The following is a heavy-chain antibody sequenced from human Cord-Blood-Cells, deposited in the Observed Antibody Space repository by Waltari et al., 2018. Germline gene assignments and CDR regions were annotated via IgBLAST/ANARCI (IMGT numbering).Heavy chain of an antibody. CDR1: GYTLTELS. CDR3: ATVRAATMPLDY. J-gene: IGHJ4*02. CDR2: SDPEAGET. V-gene: IGHV1-24*01. D-gene: IGHD2-2*01. Sequence: QVQLVQSGAEVKKPGASVKVSCKVSGYTLTELSMHWVRQAPGKGLEWMGGSDPEAGETIYPQKFQVIVTMTEDTSTDTAYMELSSLRSEDTAVYYCATVRAATMPLDYWGQGTLVTVSS.